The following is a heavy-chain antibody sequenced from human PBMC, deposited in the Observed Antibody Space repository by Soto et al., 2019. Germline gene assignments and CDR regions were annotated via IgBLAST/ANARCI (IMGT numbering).Heavy chain of an antibody. Sequence: QVQLQESGPGLVKPSQTLSLTCTVSGGSISSGGYYWSWIRQHPGKGLEWIGYIYYRGSTYYNPSLKSRVTISVDTYKNQFSLKLSSVTAADTAVYYCARTVVVPAAIRGAYYYYGMDVWGQGTTVTVSS. CDR3: ARTVVVPAAIRGAYYYYGMDV. D-gene: IGHD2-2*02. J-gene: IGHJ6*02. V-gene: IGHV4-31*03. CDR2: IYYRGST. CDR1: GGSISSGGYY.